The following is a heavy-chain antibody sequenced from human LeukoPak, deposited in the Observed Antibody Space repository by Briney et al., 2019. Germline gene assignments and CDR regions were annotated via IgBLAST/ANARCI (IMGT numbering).Heavy chain of an antibody. Sequence: GGSLRLSCAASAFSLNAYNMNWVRQAPGKGLEWVSSISYTGTYIYYADSVKGRFTISRDNAQNSLYLQTNSLRAEDTAIYYCVRDRGTYRPIDYWGQGTRVTVSS. V-gene: IGHV3-21*04. D-gene: IGHD1-26*01. CDR3: VRDRGTYRPIDY. CDR1: AFSLNAYN. CDR2: ISYTGTYI. J-gene: IGHJ4*02.